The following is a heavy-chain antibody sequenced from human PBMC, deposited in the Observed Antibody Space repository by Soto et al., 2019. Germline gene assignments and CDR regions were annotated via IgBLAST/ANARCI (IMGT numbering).Heavy chain of an antibody. V-gene: IGHV3-64D*06. D-gene: IGHD2-15*01. Sequence: HPGGSLRLSCSAPGFIFSESTIYWVRQVPGKGLEAISAVSTSGRSTYYADSVKDRFTISRDNSKHTLFLQMGSLRPEDTAIYYCVKQAHGLDGVAFDYWGQGTQVTVSS. CDR1: GFIFSEST. J-gene: IGHJ4*02. CDR3: VKQAHGLDGVAFDY. CDR2: VSTSGRST.